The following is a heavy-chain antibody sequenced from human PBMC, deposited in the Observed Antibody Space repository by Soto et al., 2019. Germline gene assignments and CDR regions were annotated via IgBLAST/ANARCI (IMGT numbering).Heavy chain of an antibody. CDR3: ARQPPYYYDSSGYWDY. CDR2: IYSGGST. D-gene: IGHD3-22*01. V-gene: IGHV3-53*01. Sequence: GGSLRLSCAASGFTVSSNYMSWVRQAPGKGLEWVSVIYSGGSTYYADSVNGLFTISRDNTNNTLYLQMNSLSAEDTAVYYCARQPPYYYDSSGYWDYWGQGTLVTVSS. CDR1: GFTVSSNY. J-gene: IGHJ4*02.